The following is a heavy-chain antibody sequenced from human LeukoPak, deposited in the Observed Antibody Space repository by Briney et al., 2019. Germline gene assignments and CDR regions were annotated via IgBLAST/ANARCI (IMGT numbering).Heavy chain of an antibody. D-gene: IGHD2-2*01. V-gene: IGHV3-74*01. CDR2: IKSDGSST. J-gene: IGHJ4*02. CDR3: AKLTNKVAADTDY. CDR1: GFTFSSYW. Sequence: GGSLRLSCAASGFTFSSYWMHWVRQAPGKGLVWVSRIKSDGSSTGYADSVEGRFTISRDNAKNTLSLQMNSLRAEDTAVYYCAKLTNKVAADTDYWGQGTLVTVSS.